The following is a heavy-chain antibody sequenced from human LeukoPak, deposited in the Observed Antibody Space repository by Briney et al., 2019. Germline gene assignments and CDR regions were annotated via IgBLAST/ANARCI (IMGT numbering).Heavy chain of an antibody. Sequence: GGSLRLPCAASGFTFSSYWMSWVRQAPGKGLEWVANIKQDGSEKYYVDSVKGRFTISRDNAKNSLYLQMNSLRAEDTAVYYCAKAGYCSSTSCYTVPTPIDYWGQGTLVTVSS. J-gene: IGHJ4*02. V-gene: IGHV3-7*03. CDR1: GFTFSSYW. CDR2: IKQDGSEK. D-gene: IGHD2-2*02. CDR3: AKAGYCSSTSCYTVPTPIDY.